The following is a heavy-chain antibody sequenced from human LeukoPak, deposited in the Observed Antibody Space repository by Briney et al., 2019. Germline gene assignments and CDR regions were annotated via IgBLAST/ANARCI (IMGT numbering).Heavy chain of an antibody. D-gene: IGHD2-15*01. J-gene: IGHJ4*02. V-gene: IGHV5-51*01. CDR2: LYPGDSDT. CDR3: ARRSCIGGSCYSNFDY. Sequence: GESLKISCKGSGYSFTTYWIGWVRQMPGKGLEWMGILYPGDSDTRYSPSFQGQVTISADKSISTAYLQWSSLKASDTAMYYCARRSCIGGSCYSNFDYWGQGTLVIVSS. CDR1: GYSFTTYW.